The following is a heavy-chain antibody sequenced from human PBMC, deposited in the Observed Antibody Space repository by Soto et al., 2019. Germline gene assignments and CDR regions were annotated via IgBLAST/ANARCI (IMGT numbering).Heavy chain of an antibody. V-gene: IGHV4-4*02. Sequence: QVQLQESGPGLVKPSGTLSLTCAVSGDSISNSRRWTWVRQPPGKGLEWIGDIFHRGDTNYNPSLKSRVFISVDKSQNQFSLKVSSVTAADTAVYYCAYSTGWYRHDVWGQGTLVTVSS. D-gene: IGHD6-19*01. J-gene: IGHJ3*01. CDR1: GDSISNSRR. CDR2: IFHRGDT. CDR3: AYSTGWYRHDV.